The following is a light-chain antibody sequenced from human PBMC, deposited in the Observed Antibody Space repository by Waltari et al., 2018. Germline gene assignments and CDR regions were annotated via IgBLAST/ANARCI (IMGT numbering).Light chain of an antibody. V-gene: IGKV3-11*01. CDR3: VQYYFSPS. CDR2: DAS. Sequence: EIVLTQSPATLSLSPGERATLSCRASQSVSHYLAWYQQKPGQVPRLLIYDASNRATGIPARFSGSGSGTDFTLSISSLQAEDVAVYYCVQYYFSPSFGQGTKVEI. J-gene: IGKJ1*01. CDR1: QSVSHY.